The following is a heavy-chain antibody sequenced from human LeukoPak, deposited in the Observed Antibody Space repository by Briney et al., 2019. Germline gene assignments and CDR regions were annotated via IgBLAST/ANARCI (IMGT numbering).Heavy chain of an antibody. CDR2: ISYDGSNK. Sequence: PGGSLRLSCAASGFTFSSYAMHWVRQAPGKGLEWVAVISYDGSNKYYADSVKGRFTISRDNSKNTLYLQMNSLRAEDTAVYYCARGLGYSGYLRVGYWGQGTLVTVSS. CDR1: GFTFSSYA. V-gene: IGHV3-30*04. J-gene: IGHJ4*02. CDR3: ARGLGYSGYLRVGY. D-gene: IGHD5-12*01.